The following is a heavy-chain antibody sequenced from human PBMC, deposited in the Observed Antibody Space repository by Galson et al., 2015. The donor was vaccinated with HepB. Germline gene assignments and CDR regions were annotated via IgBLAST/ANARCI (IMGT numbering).Heavy chain of an antibody. CDR2: ISSSSSYI. V-gene: IGHV3-21*01. Sequence: SLRLSCAASGFTFSSYSMNWVRQAPGKGLEWVSSISSSSSYIYYADSVKGRFTISRDNAKNSLYLQMNSLRAEDTAVYYCARDSSSSCLRGCGWFDPWGQGTLVTVSS. CDR3: ARDSSSSCLRGCGWFDP. CDR1: GFTFSSYS. J-gene: IGHJ5*02. D-gene: IGHD6-13*01.